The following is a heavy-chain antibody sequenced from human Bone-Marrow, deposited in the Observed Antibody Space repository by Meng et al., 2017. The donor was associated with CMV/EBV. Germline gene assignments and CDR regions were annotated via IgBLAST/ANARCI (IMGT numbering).Heavy chain of an antibody. CDR3: AKHIPFGDF. D-gene: IGHD3-16*01. Sequence: GGSLRLSCAASGFTFSSYAMSWVRQAPGKGLEWVSVIYSGGSSTYYADSVKGRFTISRDNSKNTLYLQMNSLRAEDTAVYYCAKHIPFGDFWGQGTLVTVSS. J-gene: IGHJ4*02. CDR2: IYSGGSST. CDR1: GFTFSSYA. V-gene: IGHV3-23*03.